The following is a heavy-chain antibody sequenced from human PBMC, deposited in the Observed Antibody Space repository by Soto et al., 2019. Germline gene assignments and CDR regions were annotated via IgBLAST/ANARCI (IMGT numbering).Heavy chain of an antibody. J-gene: IGHJ6*02. CDR1: GYSFTSYW. CDR3: ARLPFLGGYYSEGGGSYYYYGMDV. Sequence: GESLKISCKGSGYSFTSYWIGWVRQMPGKGLEWMGIIYPGDSDTRYSPSFQGQVTISADKSISTAYLQWSSLKASDTAMYYLARLPFLGGYYSEGGGSYYYYGMDVWGQGTTVTVSS. V-gene: IGHV5-51*01. CDR2: IYPGDSDT. D-gene: IGHD3-3*01.